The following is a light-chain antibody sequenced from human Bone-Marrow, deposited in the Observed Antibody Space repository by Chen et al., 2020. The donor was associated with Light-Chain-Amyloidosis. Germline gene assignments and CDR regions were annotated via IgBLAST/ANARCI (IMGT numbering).Light chain of an antibody. CDR1: SSDVGGDNH. Sequence: QSALTHPASVAGPPGTPFTISRPGTSSDVGGDNHVSWYQQHPDKAPELMIYEVTNRPSWVPDRFSGSKSDNTASLTISGLQTEDEADYFCSSYTITNTLVFGSGTRVTVL. CDR2: EVT. CDR3: SSYTITNTLV. V-gene: IGLV2-14*01. J-gene: IGLJ1*01.